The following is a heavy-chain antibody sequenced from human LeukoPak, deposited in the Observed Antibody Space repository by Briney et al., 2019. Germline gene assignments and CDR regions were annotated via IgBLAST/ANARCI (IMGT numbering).Heavy chain of an antibody. Sequence: SVQVSCKAPGGTLSSYAISGVRQAPGQGLEWIGGIIPIFGTANYAQKFEGRGTSTADESPSTAHMELSSLRSDDTAVYYCARNIYGDGYNEFDYWGQGTLVTVSS. J-gene: IGHJ4*02. CDR1: GGTLSSYA. V-gene: IGHV1-69*01. CDR3: ARNIYGDGYNEFDY. D-gene: IGHD5-24*01. CDR2: IIPIFGTA.